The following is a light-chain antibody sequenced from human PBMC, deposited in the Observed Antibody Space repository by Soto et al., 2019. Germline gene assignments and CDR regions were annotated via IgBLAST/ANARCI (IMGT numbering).Light chain of an antibody. CDR3: QQYNSFPYT. J-gene: IGKJ2*01. CDR2: KAS. Sequence: DIQMTHSPSTLSASVGDRVTITCRASQSISSWLAWYQQKPGKAPKLLIYKASSLESGVPSSFSGSGSGTEFTLTISSLQPDDFATYYCQQYNSFPYTFGQGTKLEIK. CDR1: QSISSW. V-gene: IGKV1-5*03.